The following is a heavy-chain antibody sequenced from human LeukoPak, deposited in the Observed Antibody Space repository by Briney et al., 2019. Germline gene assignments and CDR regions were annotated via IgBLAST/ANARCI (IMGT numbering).Heavy chain of an antibody. Sequence: GGSLRLSCAASGFPFSSYGMHWVRQAPGKGLEWVAVLSYDGSNEYYSDSVKGRFTISRDNSKNTLYLQMNSLRVEDTAVYYCAGSWFYRDYFEYWGQGTLVTVSS. J-gene: IGHJ4*02. CDR2: LSYDGSNE. CDR1: GFPFSSYG. V-gene: IGHV3-30*03. CDR3: AGSWFYRDYFEY. D-gene: IGHD3-10*01.